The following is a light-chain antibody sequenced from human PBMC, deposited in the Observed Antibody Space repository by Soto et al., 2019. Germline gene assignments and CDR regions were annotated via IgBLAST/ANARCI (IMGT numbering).Light chain of an antibody. CDR2: DAS. Sequence: DIQMTQSPSTLSASVGDRVTITCRASQSISSWLAWYQQKPGKAPKLLIYDASSLESGVPSRFSGSGSGTEFTLTISSLQPDDFATYYGQQYNSYSFGQGTKVENK. CDR3: QQYNSYS. V-gene: IGKV1-5*01. J-gene: IGKJ1*01. CDR1: QSISSW.